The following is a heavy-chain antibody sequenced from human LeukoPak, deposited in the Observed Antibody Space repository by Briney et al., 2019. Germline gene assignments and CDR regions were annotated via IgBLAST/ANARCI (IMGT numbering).Heavy chain of an antibody. CDR3: AKFGIAAPFDY. D-gene: IGHD6-25*01. CDR2: IYSGGTT. V-gene: IGHV3-53*01. CDR1: GFTFSSYS. J-gene: IGHJ4*02. Sequence: GGSLRLSCAASGFTFSSYSMNWVRQAPGRGLEWVSDIYSGGTTYYADSVKGRFTISRDNSKNTLYLQMNSLRAEDTAVYYCAKFGIAAPFDYWGQGTLVTVSS.